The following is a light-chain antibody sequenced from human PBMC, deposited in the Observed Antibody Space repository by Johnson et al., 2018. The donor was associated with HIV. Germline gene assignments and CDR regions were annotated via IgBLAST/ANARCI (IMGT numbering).Light chain of an antibody. Sequence: QSVLTQPPSVSAAPGQKVTISCSGNNSNIGNNFVSWYQQLPGTAPKLLIYENNKRPSGIPDRFSGSKSGTSATLGIAGLQTGDEADYYCGTWDNSLSTGAVFGTATKVTVL. CDR3: GTWDNSLSTGAV. CDR1: NSNIGNNF. V-gene: IGLV1-51*02. CDR2: ENN. J-gene: IGLJ1*01.